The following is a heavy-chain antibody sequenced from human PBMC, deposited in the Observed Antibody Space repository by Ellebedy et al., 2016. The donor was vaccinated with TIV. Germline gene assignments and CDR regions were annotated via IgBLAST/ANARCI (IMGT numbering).Heavy chain of an antibody. J-gene: IGHJ6*02. D-gene: IGHD3-22*01. Sequence: AASLKVSCKASGYTFTSYYNNWVRQAPGQGLEWMGIINPSGGSTSYAQKFQGRVTMTTDTSTSTVYMELNSLRSEDTAVYYSARDKNLHYSDSSGPEDVWGQGTTVTVSS. CDR1: GYTFTSYY. CDR3: ARDKNLHYSDSSGPEDV. V-gene: IGHV1-46*01. CDR2: INPSGGST.